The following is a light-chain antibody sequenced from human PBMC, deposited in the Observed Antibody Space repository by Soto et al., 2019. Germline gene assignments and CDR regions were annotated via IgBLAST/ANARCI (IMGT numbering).Light chain of an antibody. CDR1: VGL. CDR3: NSFRVNHLYV. V-gene: IGLV2-14*02. CDR2: DDT. Sequence: QSALTQPASVSGSPGQSITISCTGTVGLVSWYQQHPGKVPKLIIYDDTKRPSGVSSRFSGSKSGNTASLTISGLQAEDEADYYCNSFRVNHLYVFGTGTKVTVL. J-gene: IGLJ1*01.